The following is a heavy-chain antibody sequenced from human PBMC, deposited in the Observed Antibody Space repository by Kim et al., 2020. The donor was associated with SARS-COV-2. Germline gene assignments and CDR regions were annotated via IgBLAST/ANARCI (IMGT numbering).Heavy chain of an antibody. J-gene: IGHJ1*01. Sequence: ASVKVSCKTSGYTFSSYYIYWVRQAPGQGLEWMGVINPSGGSTSYSQKFQGRVTMTRDTSTSTVFMELSSLRFEDTAVYYCARALICPGDCYVEGSYFQYWGQGTLITVSS. D-gene: IGHD2-21*02. CDR3: ARALICPGDCYVEGSYFQY. CDR1: GYTFSSYY. CDR2: INPSGGST. V-gene: IGHV1-46*01.